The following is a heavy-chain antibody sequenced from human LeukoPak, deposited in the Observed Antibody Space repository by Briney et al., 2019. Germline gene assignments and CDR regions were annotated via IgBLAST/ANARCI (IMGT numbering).Heavy chain of an antibody. J-gene: IGHJ3*02. Sequence: PSETLSLTCTVSGGSISSGSYYWSWIRQPAGKGLEWIGRIYTSGSTNYNPSLKSRVTISVDTSKNQFSLKLSSVTAADTAVYYCATELDDAFDIWGQGTMVTVSS. CDR2: IYTSGST. D-gene: IGHD1-26*01. CDR1: GGSISSGSYY. CDR3: ATELDDAFDI. V-gene: IGHV4-61*02.